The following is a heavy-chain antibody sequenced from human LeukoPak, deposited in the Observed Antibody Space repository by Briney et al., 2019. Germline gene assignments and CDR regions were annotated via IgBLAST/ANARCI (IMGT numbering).Heavy chain of an antibody. CDR1: GGSFSGYS. CDR3: ARGVDYYGV. Sequence: SETLSLTCAVYGGSFSGYSWNWIRQPPVKGLEWIGEINHSGGANYNPSLKSRVTISVDTSKKQFSLKLSSVTAADTAVYYCARGVDYYGVWGQGTLVTVSS. D-gene: IGHD3-10*01. J-gene: IGHJ4*02. CDR2: INHSGGA. V-gene: IGHV4-34*01.